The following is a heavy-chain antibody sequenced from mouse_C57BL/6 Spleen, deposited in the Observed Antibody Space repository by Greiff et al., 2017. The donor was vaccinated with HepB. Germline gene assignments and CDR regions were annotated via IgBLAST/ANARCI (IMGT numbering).Heavy chain of an antibody. Sequence: QVQLQQSGAELVKPGASVKISCKASGYAFSSYWMNWVKQRPGKGLEWIGQIYPGDGDTNYNGKFKGKATLTADKSSSTAYMQLSSLTSEDSAVYFCARWGTTVGTFAYWGQGTLVTVSA. CDR2: IYPGDGDT. J-gene: IGHJ3*01. CDR1: GYAFSSYW. V-gene: IGHV1-80*01. CDR3: ARWGTTVGTFAY. D-gene: IGHD1-1*01.